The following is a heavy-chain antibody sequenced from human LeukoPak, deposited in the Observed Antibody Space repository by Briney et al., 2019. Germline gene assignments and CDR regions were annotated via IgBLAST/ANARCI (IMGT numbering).Heavy chain of an antibody. CDR3: ARTDTAMVTFDY. CDR2: IYYSGST. Sequence: SETLSLTCTVSGGSISSGGYYWSWIRQHPGKGLEWIGYIYYSGSTYYNPSLKSRVTISVDTSKNQFSLKLSSVTAADTVVYYCARTDTAMVTFDYWGQGTLVTVSS. J-gene: IGHJ4*02. V-gene: IGHV4-31*03. D-gene: IGHD5-18*01. CDR1: GGSISSGGYY.